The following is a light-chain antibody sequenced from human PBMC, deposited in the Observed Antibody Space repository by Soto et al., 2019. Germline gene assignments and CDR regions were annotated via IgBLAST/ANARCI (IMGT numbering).Light chain of an antibody. CDR3: QQYNNRPFS. Sequence: EIVITQSPASLSVSPGARVTLSCRAGQGVTTSFAWYQQKSGQSPRLLIYDVSTRATGVPASFSGTGSETDFTLTISGLQSEDSAVYVCQQYNNRPFSVGQGTRREIK. J-gene: IGKJ5*01. CDR1: QGVTTS. V-gene: IGKV3-15*01. CDR2: DVS.